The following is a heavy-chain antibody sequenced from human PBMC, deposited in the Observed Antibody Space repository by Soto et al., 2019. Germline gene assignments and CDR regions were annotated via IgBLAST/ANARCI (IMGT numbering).Heavy chain of an antibody. CDR3: ARDESAGSSTSD. V-gene: IGHV3-21*01. D-gene: IGHD2-2*01. CDR1: GPIFSSYG. J-gene: IGHJ4*02. CDR2: IDSSGRYI. Sequence: GGSLRLSCVASGPIFSSYGMNWLRQAPGKGLEWVSSIDSSGRYIYYADSLQGRFTISRDNAKNSMYLQMNSLRVEDTARYFCARDESAGSSTSDWGQGTLVTVSS.